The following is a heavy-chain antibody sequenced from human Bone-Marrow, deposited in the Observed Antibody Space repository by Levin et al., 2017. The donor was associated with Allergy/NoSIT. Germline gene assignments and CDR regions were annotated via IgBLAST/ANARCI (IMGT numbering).Heavy chain of an antibody. CDR2: IYYSGST. D-gene: IGHD2-2*01. CDR3: ARLPLECSSTSCYNDWYFDL. V-gene: IGHV4-39*01. J-gene: IGHJ2*01. CDR1: GGSISSSSYY. Sequence: SETLSLTCTVSGGSISSSSYYWGWIRQPPGKGLEWIGSIYYSGSTYYNPSLKSRVTISVDTSKNQFSLKLSSVTAADTAVYYCARLPLECSSTSCYNDWYFDLWGRGTLVTVSS.